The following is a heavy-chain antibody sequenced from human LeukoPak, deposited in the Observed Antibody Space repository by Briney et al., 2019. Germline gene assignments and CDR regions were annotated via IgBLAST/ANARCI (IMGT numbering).Heavy chain of an antibody. V-gene: IGHV1-69*13. D-gene: IGHD5-24*01. CDR2: IIPIFGTA. J-gene: IGHJ5*02. Sequence: GPSVKVSCKASGGTFSSYAISWVRQAPGQGLEWMGGIIPIFGTADYAQKFQGRVTITADESTSTAYMELSSLRSEDTAVYYCARKGITDNWFDPWGQGTLVTVSS. CDR1: GGTFSSYA. CDR3: ARKGITDNWFDP.